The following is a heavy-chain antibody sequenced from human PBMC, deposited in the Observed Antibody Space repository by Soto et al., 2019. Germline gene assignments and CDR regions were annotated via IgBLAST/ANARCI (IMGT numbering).Heavy chain of an antibody. V-gene: IGHV3-30*18. CDR3: AKDGGWFGDYYFDY. CDR1: GFTFSSYG. CDR2: ISYDGSNK. J-gene: IGHJ4*02. D-gene: IGHD3-10*01. Sequence: QVQLVESGGGVVQPGRSLRLSCAASGFTFSSYGMHWVRQAPGKGLEWVAVISYDGSNKYYADSVKGRFTISRDNSKNTLYLQMNSLRAEDTAVYYCAKDGGWFGDYYFDYWGQGTLVTVSS.